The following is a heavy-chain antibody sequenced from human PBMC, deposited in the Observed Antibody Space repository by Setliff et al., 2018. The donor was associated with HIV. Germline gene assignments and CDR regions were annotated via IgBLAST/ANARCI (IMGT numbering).Heavy chain of an antibody. CDR3: ATSRRYCSGATCYAYYYGMDV. CDR1: GGSISSDGYY. Sequence: LSLTCTVSGGSISSDGYYWSWIRQHQGKGLEWIGYIYHRGSAYYHPSLKSRVTISVDTSKNQFSLKLNSVIAADTAVYYCATSRRYCSGATCYAYYYGMDVWGQGATVT. J-gene: IGHJ6*02. D-gene: IGHD2-15*01. CDR2: IYHRGSA. V-gene: IGHV4-31*03.